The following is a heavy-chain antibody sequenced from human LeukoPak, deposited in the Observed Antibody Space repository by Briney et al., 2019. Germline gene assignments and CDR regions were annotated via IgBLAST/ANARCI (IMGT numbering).Heavy chain of an antibody. CDR1: GGSLSSYY. CDR2: IYTSGST. CDR3: ARGYSNYPYYYYYMDV. Sequence: SETLSLTCNVCGGSLSSYYWSWIRQPAGKGLEWIGRIYTSGSTNYNPSLKSRVTMSVDTSKNQFSLKLSSVTAADTAVYYCARGYSNYPYYYYYMDVWGKGTTVTVSS. J-gene: IGHJ6*03. V-gene: IGHV4-4*07. D-gene: IGHD4-11*01.